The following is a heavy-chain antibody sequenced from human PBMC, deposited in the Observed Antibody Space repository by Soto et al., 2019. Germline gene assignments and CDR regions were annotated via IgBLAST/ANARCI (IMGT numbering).Heavy chain of an antibody. D-gene: IGHD3-9*01. J-gene: IGHJ4*02. V-gene: IGHV3-11*01. Sequence: GGSLRLSCAASGFTFSDYYMSWIRQAPGKGLERVSYISSSGSTIDYADSVKGRFTISRDNAKNSLYLQMNSLRAEDTAVYYCARDFPYYDILTGYYNNWGQGTLVTVSS. CDR3: ARDFPYYDILTGYYNN. CDR1: GFTFSDYY. CDR2: ISSSGSTI.